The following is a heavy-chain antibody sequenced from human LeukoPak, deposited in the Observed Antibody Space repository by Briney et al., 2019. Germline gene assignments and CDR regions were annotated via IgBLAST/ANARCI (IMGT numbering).Heavy chain of an antibody. V-gene: IGHV4-59*01. CDR1: GGSFSGYY. Sequence: SETLSLTCAVYGGSFSGYYWSWIRQPPGKGLEWIGYIYYSGSTNYNPSLKSRVTISVDTSKNQFSLKLSSVTAADTAVYYCARVSGLGRYFDGLDPWGQGTLVTVSS. CDR3: ARVSGLGRYFDGLDP. CDR2: IYYSGST. J-gene: IGHJ5*02. D-gene: IGHD3-9*01.